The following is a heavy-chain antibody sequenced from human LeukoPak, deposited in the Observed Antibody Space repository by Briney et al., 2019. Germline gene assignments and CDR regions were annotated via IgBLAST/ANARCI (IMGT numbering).Heavy chain of an antibody. CDR3: ARLGKADY. Sequence: SETPSLTCTVSGDSFSSYSWSWIRQPPGKGLEWVGSIYSSGSTNYDPSLKSRVTISEDTSKNQFSLNLTSVTAADTAVYFCARLGKADYWGQGTLVTVSS. J-gene: IGHJ4*02. D-gene: IGHD7-27*01. V-gene: IGHV4-59*01. CDR1: GDSFSSYS. CDR2: IYSSGST.